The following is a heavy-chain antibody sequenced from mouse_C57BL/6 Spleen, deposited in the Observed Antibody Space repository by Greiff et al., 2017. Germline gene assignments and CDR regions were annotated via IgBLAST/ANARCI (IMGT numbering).Heavy chain of an antibody. J-gene: IGHJ4*01. CDR3: TRGDYDVNYYAMDY. CDR2: IRNKANNHAT. Sequence: EVQRVESGGGLVQPGGSMKLSCAASGFTFSDAWMDWVRQSPEKGLEWVAEIRNKANNHATYYAESVKGRFTISRDDSKSSVYLQMNSLRAEDTGIYYCTRGDYDVNYYAMDYWGQGTSVTVSS. CDR1: GFTFSDAW. D-gene: IGHD2-4*01. V-gene: IGHV6-6*01.